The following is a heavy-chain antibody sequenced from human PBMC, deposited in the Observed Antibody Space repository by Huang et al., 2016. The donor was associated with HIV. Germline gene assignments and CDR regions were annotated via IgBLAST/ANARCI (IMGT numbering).Heavy chain of an antibody. CDR2: IIPIFGTA. CDR1: GGTFSSYA. Sequence: QVQLVQSGAEVKKPGSSVKVSCKASGGTFSSYAISWVRQAPGQGREWRGGIIPIFGTANYAQKVQGRVTMTADESTSTAYMELSSLRSEDTAVYYCARVESRRYYDSSGYYYWGQGTLVTVSS. V-gene: IGHV1-69*01. CDR3: ARVESRRYYDSSGYYY. J-gene: IGHJ4*02. D-gene: IGHD3-22*01.